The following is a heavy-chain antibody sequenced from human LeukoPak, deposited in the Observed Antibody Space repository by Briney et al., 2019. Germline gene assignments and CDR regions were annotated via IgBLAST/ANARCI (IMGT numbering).Heavy chain of an antibody. D-gene: IGHD3-22*01. CDR3: ARPLYYDSTGYHQYYFDH. CDR1: GYTFTSYG. V-gene: IGHV1-18*01. Sequence: ASVKASCKXSGYTFTSYGISWVRQAPGQGLEWMGWISAYNGNTNYSLNLQGRVTMTTETSTSTAYMDLRSLRSDDTAVYYCARPLYYDSTGYHQYYFDHWGQGTLVTVSS. J-gene: IGHJ4*02. CDR2: ISAYNGNT.